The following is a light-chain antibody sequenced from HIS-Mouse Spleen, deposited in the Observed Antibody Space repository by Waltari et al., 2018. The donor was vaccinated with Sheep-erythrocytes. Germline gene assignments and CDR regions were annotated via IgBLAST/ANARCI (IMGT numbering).Light chain of an antibody. CDR3: CSYAGSSTPWV. CDR1: SSDVGSYNL. CDR2: EGS. J-gene: IGLJ3*02. Sequence: QSALNQPAPVSGSPGQSITIPCTGTSSDVGSYNLASWYQQHPGKAPKPMIYEGSKRPSGVSNRFSGSKSGNTASLTISGLQAEDEADYYCCSYAGSSTPWVFGGGTKLTVL. V-gene: IGLV2-23*01.